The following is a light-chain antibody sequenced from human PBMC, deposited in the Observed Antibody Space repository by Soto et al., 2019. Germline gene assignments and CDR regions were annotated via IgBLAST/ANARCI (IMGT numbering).Light chain of an antibody. J-gene: IGKJ5*01. V-gene: IGKV3D-11*02. CDR1: QSINTY. CDR3: QQRRSWQVT. Sequence: TVLTQSPATLSLTPGEGATLSCRASQSINTYLAWYQQKPGQAPRLLIYDASKRATGIPARFSGSGSGTNFTLTISSLEPEDFAVYYCQQRRSWQVTFGQGTLPEVK. CDR2: DAS.